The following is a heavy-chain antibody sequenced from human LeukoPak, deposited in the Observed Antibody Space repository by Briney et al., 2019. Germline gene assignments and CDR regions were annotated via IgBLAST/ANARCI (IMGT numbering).Heavy chain of an antibody. Sequence: GGSLRLSCAASGFVVSDNYMTWVRQAPGKGLEWVSVIYSGGSTYYADSVKGRFTISRDNSKNTLYLQMNSLRAEDRAVYYCARGQGRWLGGGGGNEYFQHWGQGTLVTVSS. CDR3: ARGQGRWLGGGGGNEYFQH. CDR1: GFVVSDNY. J-gene: IGHJ1*01. V-gene: IGHV3-53*01. CDR2: IYSGGST. D-gene: IGHD5-24*01.